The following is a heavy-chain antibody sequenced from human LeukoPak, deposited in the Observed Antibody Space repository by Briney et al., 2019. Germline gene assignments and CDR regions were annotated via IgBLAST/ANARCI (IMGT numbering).Heavy chain of an antibody. CDR2: ISGSGDTT. V-gene: IGHV3-23*01. J-gene: IGHJ4*02. CDR3: AKEPLYYY. D-gene: IGHD2-21*01. Sequence: AGGTLRLSCAASGFTFSSYGMSWVRQAPGKGLEWVSAISGSGDTTYYADSVKGRFTISRDNSKNTLYLQMNSLRAEDTAVYYCAKEPLYYYWGQGTLVTVSS. CDR1: GFTFSSYG.